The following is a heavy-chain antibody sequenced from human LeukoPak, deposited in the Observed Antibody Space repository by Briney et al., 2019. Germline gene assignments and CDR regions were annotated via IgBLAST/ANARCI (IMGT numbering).Heavy chain of an antibody. J-gene: IGHJ4*02. Sequence: SETLSLTCAVYGGSFSGYYWSWIRQPPGKGLEWIGYIYYSGSTNYNPSLKSRVTISVDTSKNQFSLKLSSVTAADTAVYYCARHSSGWYRGFDYWGQGTLVTVSS. CDR3: ARHSSGWYRGFDY. V-gene: IGHV4-59*08. D-gene: IGHD6-19*01. CDR1: GGSFSGYY. CDR2: IYYSGST.